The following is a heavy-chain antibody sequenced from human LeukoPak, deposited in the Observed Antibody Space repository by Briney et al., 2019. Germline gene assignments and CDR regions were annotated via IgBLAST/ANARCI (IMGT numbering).Heavy chain of an antibody. D-gene: IGHD1-7*01. CDR3: ARAQHGWNYEPYFDY. CDR2: ITSDSKTS. V-gene: IGHV3-48*04. CDR1: GFSFSDYS. J-gene: IGHJ4*02. Sequence: GGSLRLSCTASGFSFSDYSMNWVRQAPGKGLECLSYITSDSKTSWYTDSVKGRFTVSRDNAKNSLYLQMNSLRAEDTAVYYCARAQHGWNYEPYFDYWGQGTLVTVSS.